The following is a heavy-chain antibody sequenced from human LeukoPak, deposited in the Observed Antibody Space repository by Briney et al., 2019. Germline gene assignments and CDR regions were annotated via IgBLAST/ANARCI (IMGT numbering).Heavy chain of an antibody. D-gene: IGHD5-24*01. J-gene: IGHJ4*02. CDR3: ASGGRRDGYNSDYFDY. CDR2: INHSGST. V-gene: IGHV4-34*01. CDR1: GGSFSGYY. Sequence: SETLSLTCAVYGGSFSGYYWSWIRQPPGKGLEWIGEINHSGSTNYNPSLKSRVTISVDTSKNQFSLKLSSVTAADTAVYYCASGGRRDGYNSDYFDYWGQGTLVTVSS.